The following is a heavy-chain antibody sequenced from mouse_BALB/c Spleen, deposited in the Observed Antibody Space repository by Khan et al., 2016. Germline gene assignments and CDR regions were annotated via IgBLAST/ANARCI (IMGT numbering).Heavy chain of an antibody. CDR3: NRLIHSSVHSRFDY. Sequence: QVQLQQSGAELVRPGASVTLSCKASGYTFTDYEMHWVKQTPVHGLEWIGSIDPETGGTAYNQKFEGKATLTADKSSIAACMALPRLTSEDTAVCYCNRLIHSSVHSRFDYWGQGTTLTVSS. J-gene: IGHJ2*01. CDR1: GYTFTDYE. D-gene: IGHD6-1*01. CDR2: IDPETGGT. V-gene: IGHV1-15*01.